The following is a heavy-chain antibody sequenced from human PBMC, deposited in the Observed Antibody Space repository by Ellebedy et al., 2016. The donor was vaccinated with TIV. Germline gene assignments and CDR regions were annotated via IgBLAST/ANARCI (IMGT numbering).Heavy chain of an antibody. Sequence: GESLKISCAASGFTFSSYWMSWVRQAPGEGLEWVSAVTASGGNTHYVDSVKGRFTISRDNAKNTLYLQMNSLRPEDTAVYYCYASGSYTPSYWGQGTLVTVSS. CDR1: GFTFSSYW. CDR3: YASGSYTPSY. CDR2: VTASGGNT. V-gene: IGHV3-23*01. J-gene: IGHJ4*02. D-gene: IGHD3-10*01.